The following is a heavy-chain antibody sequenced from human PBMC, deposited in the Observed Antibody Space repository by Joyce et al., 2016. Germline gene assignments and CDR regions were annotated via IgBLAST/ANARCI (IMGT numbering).Heavy chain of an antibody. CDR2: IYSGGST. V-gene: IGHV3-53*02. Sequence: EVQLVETGGGWMQPGGSLRLSCAASGFSVSSKYMSWVRQAPGKGLEWVSVIYSGGSTYYLDSVKGRFIISRDNSKNTLYLQMNSLRAEDTAVYYCARDLLDYGDYWGAFDIWGQGTTVTVSS. D-gene: IGHD4-17*01. CDR3: ARDLLDYGDYWGAFDI. J-gene: IGHJ3*02. CDR1: GFSVSSKY.